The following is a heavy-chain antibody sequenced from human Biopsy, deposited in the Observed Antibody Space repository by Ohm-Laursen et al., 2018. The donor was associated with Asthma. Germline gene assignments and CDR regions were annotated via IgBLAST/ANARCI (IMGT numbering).Heavy chain of an antibody. CDR2: IFPDDSDT. J-gene: IGHJ4*02. CDR1: GYIFTSYW. V-gene: IGHV5-51*01. Sequence: GESLKISCKTSGYIFTSYWIGWVRQMPGKGLEWMAIIFPDDSDTIYSPSFQGQVTISADKSISTVYLQWSSLKASDTAKYYCARLPYGSGSFFDYWGQGTLVTVSS. D-gene: IGHD3-10*01. CDR3: ARLPYGSGSFFDY.